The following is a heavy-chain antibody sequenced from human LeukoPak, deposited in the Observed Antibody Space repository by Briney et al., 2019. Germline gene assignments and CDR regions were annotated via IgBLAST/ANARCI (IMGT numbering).Heavy chain of an antibody. V-gene: IGHV3-30*18. CDR2: ISYDGSNK. J-gene: IGHJ4*02. Sequence: GGSLRLSCAASGFTFSSYGMHWVRQAPGKGLEWVAVISYDGSNKYYADSVKGRFTISRDNSKNTLYLQMNSLRAEDTAVYYCAKVPAILTGYGFDHWGQGTLVTVSS. D-gene: IGHD3-9*01. CDR3: AKVPAILTGYGFDH. CDR1: GFTFSSYG.